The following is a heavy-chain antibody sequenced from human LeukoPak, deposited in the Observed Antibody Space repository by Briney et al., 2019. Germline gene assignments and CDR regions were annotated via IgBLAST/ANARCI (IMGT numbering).Heavy chain of an antibody. Sequence: PSETLSLTCTVSGGSISSYYWSWIRQPPGKGLEWIGYIYYSGSTNYNPSLKSRVTISVDTSKNQFSLKLSSVTAADTAVYYCARTVVPAATPGFDPWGQGTPVTVSS. D-gene: IGHD2-2*01. CDR2: IYYSGST. J-gene: IGHJ5*02. CDR3: ARTVVPAATPGFDP. V-gene: IGHV4-59*01. CDR1: GGSISSYY.